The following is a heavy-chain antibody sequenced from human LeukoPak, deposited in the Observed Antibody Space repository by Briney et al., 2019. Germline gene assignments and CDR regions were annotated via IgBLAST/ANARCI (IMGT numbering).Heavy chain of an antibody. J-gene: IGHJ4*02. V-gene: IGHV3-48*03. CDR1: GFTFNTYE. Sequence: VGSLRLSCAASGFTFNTYEMNWVRQAPGKGLEWVSYISGGGVTRYYADSVKGRFTISSDNGKNSLYPQMNSLRVEDTAVYYCARDANGGNLPFDYWGQGTPVTVSS. CDR2: ISGGGVTR. D-gene: IGHD4-23*01. CDR3: ARDANGGNLPFDY.